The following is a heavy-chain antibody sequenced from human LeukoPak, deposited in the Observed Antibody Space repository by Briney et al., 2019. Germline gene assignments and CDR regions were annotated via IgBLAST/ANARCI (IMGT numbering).Heavy chain of an antibody. Sequence: GASVKVSCKASGYTFTSYYMHWVRQAPGQGLEWMGWINAGNGNTKYSQKFQGRVTITRDTSASTAYMELSSLRSEDTAVYYCASSRPSGPTFDYWGQGTLVTVSS. CDR3: ASSRPSGPTFDY. V-gene: IGHV1-3*01. D-gene: IGHD6-19*01. J-gene: IGHJ4*02. CDR2: INAGNGNT. CDR1: GYTFTSYY.